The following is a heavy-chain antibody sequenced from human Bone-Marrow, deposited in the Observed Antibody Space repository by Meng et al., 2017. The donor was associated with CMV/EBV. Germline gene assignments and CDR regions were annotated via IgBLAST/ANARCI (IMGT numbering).Heavy chain of an antibody. CDR2: TYYRSKWYN. V-gene: IGHV6-1*01. Sequence: SQTLSLTCAIPGDSVPSNSAAWNWIRQSPSRGLEWLGRTYYRSKWYNDYAVSVKSRITINPDTSKNQFSLQLNSVTPEDTAVYYCATTLYSSSSIDYYYYGMDVWGQGTTVTVSS. CDR3: ATTLYSSSSIDYYYYGMDV. D-gene: IGHD6-13*01. CDR1: GDSVPSNSAA. J-gene: IGHJ6*02.